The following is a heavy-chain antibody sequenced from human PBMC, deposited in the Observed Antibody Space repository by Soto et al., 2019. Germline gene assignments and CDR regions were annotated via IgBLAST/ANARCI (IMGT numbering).Heavy chain of an antibody. CDR2: ISAYNGNT. V-gene: IGHV1-18*04. CDR3: ARAWIAVAGPYYFDY. Sequence: QVQLVQSGAEVKKPGASVKVSCKASGYTFTSYGISWVRHAPGQGRERMGWISAYNGNTNYAQKLQGRVTMTTDTATRTAYMELRSLRSDDTAVYYCARAWIAVAGPYYFDYWGHGPLVTVSS. CDR1: GYTFTSYG. J-gene: IGHJ4*01. D-gene: IGHD6-19*01.